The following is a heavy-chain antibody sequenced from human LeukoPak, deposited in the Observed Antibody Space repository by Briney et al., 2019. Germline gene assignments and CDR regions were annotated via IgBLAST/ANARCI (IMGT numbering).Heavy chain of an antibody. CDR1: GGSISSYY. Sequence: KPSETLSLTCTVSGGSISSYYWSWIRQPPGKGLEWIGYIYCSGSTNYNPSLKSRVTISVDTSKNQFSLKLSSVTAADTAVYYCARAPYDSGGYYDYYFDYWGQGTLVTVSS. V-gene: IGHV4-59*08. CDR3: ARAPYDSGGYYDYYFDY. J-gene: IGHJ4*02. CDR2: IYCSGST. D-gene: IGHD3-22*01.